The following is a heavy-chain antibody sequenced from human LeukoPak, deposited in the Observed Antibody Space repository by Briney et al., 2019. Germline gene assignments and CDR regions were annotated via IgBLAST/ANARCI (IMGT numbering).Heavy chain of an antibody. J-gene: IGHJ4*02. CDR3: ARAGEWELLPFPFDY. D-gene: IGHD1-26*01. Sequence: PSETLSLTCTVSGGSLSSYYWSWVRQPPGKGLGWIGYIYYSGSTNYNPSLKSRVTISVDTSKNQFSLKLSSVTAADTAVYYCARAGEWELLPFPFDYWGQGTLVTVSS. V-gene: IGHV4-59*01. CDR2: IYYSGST. CDR1: GGSLSSYY.